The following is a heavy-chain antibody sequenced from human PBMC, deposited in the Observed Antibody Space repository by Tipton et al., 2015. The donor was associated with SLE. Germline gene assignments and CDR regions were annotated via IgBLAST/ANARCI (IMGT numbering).Heavy chain of an antibody. D-gene: IGHD6-13*01. V-gene: IGHV4-59*08. CDR2: IYYSGST. Sequence: TLSLTCTVSGGSISSYYWSWIRQPPGKGLGWIGYIYYSGSTNYNPSLKSRVTISVDTSKNQFSLKLSSVTAADTAVYYCARQGQQLVRPYYYGMDVWGQGTTVTVSS. CDR3: ARQGQQLVRPYYYGMDV. J-gene: IGHJ6*02. CDR1: GGSISSYY.